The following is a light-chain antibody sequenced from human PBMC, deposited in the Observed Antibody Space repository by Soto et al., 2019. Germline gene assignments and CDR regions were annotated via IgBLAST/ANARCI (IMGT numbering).Light chain of an antibody. CDR1: SSDVGSYNL. J-gene: IGLJ2*01. CDR3: CSYAGSSTPYVV. V-gene: IGLV2-23*01. CDR2: EGS. Sequence: QSALTQPASVSGSPGQSITISCTGTSSDVGSYNLVSWYQQHPGKAPKLMIYEGSKRPLGVSNRFSGSKSGNTASLTISGLQAEDEADYYCCSYAGSSTPYVVFGGGTQLTVL.